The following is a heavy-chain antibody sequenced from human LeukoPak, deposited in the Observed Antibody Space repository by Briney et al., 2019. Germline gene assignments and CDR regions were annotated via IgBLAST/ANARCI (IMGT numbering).Heavy chain of an antibody. CDR2: IYYSGST. Sequence: SETLSLTCTVSGGSISSYYWSWIRQPPGKGLEWIGYIYYSGSTNYNPSLKSRVTISVDKSKNQFSLKLSSVTAADTAVYYCAGVPAARHYFDYWGQGTLVTVSS. V-gene: IGHV4-59*12. CDR3: AGVPAARHYFDY. CDR1: GGSISSYY. J-gene: IGHJ4*02. D-gene: IGHD2-2*01.